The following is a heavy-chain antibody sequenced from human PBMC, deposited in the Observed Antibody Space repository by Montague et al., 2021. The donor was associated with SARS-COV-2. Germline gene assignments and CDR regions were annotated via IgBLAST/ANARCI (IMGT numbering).Heavy chain of an antibody. J-gene: IGHJ3*02. CDR2: IYYSGST. D-gene: IGHD4-23*01. Sequence: SETLSLTCTVSGGSISSSSYYWGWIRQPPGKGLEWIGNIYYSGSTYYNPSLGSRVTISTDTSKNQLSLKVNSVTAADTAVYYCVRDHPYGGPRGAYDIWGQGTVVTVSS. CDR3: VRDHPYGGPRGAYDI. V-gene: IGHV4-39*07. CDR1: GGSISSSSYY.